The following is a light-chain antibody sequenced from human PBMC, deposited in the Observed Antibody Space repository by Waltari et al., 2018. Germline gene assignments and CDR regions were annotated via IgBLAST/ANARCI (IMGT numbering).Light chain of an antibody. Sequence: QTVVTQEPSLSVSPGGTVTLTCALSSGSVSRTSYPTRYQQTPGQPPRTLVYKGISRSSGVPARFSGSILGNTAALTITGAQADDESDYYCSMYMGSGVWVFGGGTKLTVL. CDR2: KGI. V-gene: IGLV8-61*01. CDR1: SGSVSRTSY. CDR3: SMYMGSGVWV. J-gene: IGLJ3*02.